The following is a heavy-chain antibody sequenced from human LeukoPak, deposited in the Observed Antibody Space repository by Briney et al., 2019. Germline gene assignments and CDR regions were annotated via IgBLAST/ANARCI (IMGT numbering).Heavy chain of an antibody. D-gene: IGHD6-19*01. CDR1: GFTFSSYA. CDR3: ARDQSVAGIYYYYYYMDV. J-gene: IGHJ6*03. V-gene: IGHV3-23*01. CDR2: ISGSGGST. Sequence: GGSLRLSCAASGFTFSSYAMSWVRQAPGKGLEWVSAISGSGGSTYYADSVKGRFTISRDNAKNSLYLQMNSLRAEDTAAYYCARDQSVAGIYYYYYYMDVWGKGTTVTISS.